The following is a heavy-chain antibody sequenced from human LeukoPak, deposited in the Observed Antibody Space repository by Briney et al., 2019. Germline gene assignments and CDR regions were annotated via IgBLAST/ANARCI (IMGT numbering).Heavy chain of an antibody. V-gene: IGHV3-30*02. J-gene: IGHJ3*02. CDR2: IRPDGSNE. Sequence: GGSLRLSCAASRFIFSTYGMHWVRQAPGKGLEWVAFIRPDGSNEYYAASVRGRFAISRDNSQNTLHLQMNSLRLEDTAVYYCVKDWGVLPDYTADGFDIWGPGTMVTVSS. D-gene: IGHD3-10*01. CDR3: VKDWGVLPDYTADGFDI. CDR1: RFIFSTYG.